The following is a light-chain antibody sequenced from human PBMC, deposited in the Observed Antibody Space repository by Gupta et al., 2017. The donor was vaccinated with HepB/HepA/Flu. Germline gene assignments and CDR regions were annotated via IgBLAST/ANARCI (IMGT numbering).Light chain of an antibody. J-gene: IGLJ1*01. Sequence: QSPLTQPCSVSGSPGQSVAIYCTGTSNDVGAYNYVSWYQQHPGKAPKLMHYDVSKRPSGVPDRFSGSKSGNTASLTISGLQADDDADYYCCSYAGTPYVFGTGTKVTVL. V-gene: IGLV2-11*01. CDR3: CSYAGTPYV. CDR1: SNDVGAYNY. CDR2: DVS.